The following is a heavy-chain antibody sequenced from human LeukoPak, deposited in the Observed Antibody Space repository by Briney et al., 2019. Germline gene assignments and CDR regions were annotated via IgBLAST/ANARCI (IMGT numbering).Heavy chain of an antibody. CDR2: IKRDGSEK. J-gene: IGHJ4*02. Sequence: GSLRLSCVASGFTFSTYWMTWVRQAPGKGLEWVANIKRDGSEKYYVDSVKGRFTISRDNAKNSLYLQMNSLRVEDTAVYYCTRMQRGNSGDYWGQGTLVTVSS. CDR1: GFTFSTYW. D-gene: IGHD1-26*01. V-gene: IGHV3-7*01. CDR3: TRMQRGNSGDY.